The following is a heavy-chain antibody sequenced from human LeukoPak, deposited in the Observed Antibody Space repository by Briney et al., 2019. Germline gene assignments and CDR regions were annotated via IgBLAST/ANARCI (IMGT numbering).Heavy chain of an antibody. CDR3: ERGAYYRFSGCR. D-gene: IGHD3-10*01. Sequence: SDTLSLTCSVSGGSIGIDGYYGNSIRPHRGDGRGWIGDSYYSGRATYSASMTSRVIISVDTSKNQFFLSVSSLAAEDPAVYYCERGAYYRFSGCRWGQGAMVTFSS. V-gene: IGHV4-31*03. CDR2: SYYSGRA. J-gene: IGHJ4*02. CDR1: GGSIGIDGYY.